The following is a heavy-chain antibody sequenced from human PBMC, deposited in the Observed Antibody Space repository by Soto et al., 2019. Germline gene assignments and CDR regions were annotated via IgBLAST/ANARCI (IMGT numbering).Heavy chain of an antibody. CDR2: IWYDGSNK. V-gene: IGHV3-33*01. CDR3: ARGGRLLWFGELPILYYFDY. Sequence: GGSLRLSCAASGFTFSSYGMHWVRQAPGKGLEWVAVIWYDGSNKYYADSVKGRFTISRDNSKNTLYLQMNSLRAEDTAVYYCARGGRLLWFGELPILYYFDYWGQGT. CDR1: GFTFSSYG. J-gene: IGHJ4*02. D-gene: IGHD3-10*01.